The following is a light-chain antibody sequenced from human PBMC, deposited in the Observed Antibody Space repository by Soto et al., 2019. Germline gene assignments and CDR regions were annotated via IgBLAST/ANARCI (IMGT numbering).Light chain of an antibody. CDR1: QGISVY. CDR2: AAS. V-gene: IGKV1-27*01. CDR3: QKYNSAPLT. J-gene: IGKJ4*01. Sequence: DMQMTQSPSSLSASLGDRVTITRRASQGISVYLAWFQQKPGKVPKLLIYAASTLQSGVPSRFSGSGSGTDFTLTISSLQPEDVATYYCQKYNSAPLTFGGGTKVEIK.